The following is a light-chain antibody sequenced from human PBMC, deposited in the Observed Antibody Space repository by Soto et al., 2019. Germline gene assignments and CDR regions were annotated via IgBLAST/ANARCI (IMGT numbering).Light chain of an antibody. Sequence: QSALTQPASVSGSPGQSITISCTGTSSDVGGYNYVSWYQQHPGKAPKLMIYEVSNRPSGVSNRFSGSKSGNTASLTISGLQAEDEADYYCSSYTSSSTLAFGGGTKVTLL. CDR3: SSYTSSSTLA. CDR2: EVS. V-gene: IGLV2-14*01. J-gene: IGLJ3*02. CDR1: SSDVGGYNY.